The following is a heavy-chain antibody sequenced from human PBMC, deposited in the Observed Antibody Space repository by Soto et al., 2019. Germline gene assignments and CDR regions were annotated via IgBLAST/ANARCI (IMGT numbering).Heavy chain of an antibody. D-gene: IGHD6-19*01. V-gene: IGHV3-23*01. CDR1: GFTFSNYA. CDR3: AKGSSGWYSPNYGYFDL. CDR2: ISAGGGST. J-gene: IGHJ2*01. Sequence: EVQLLESGGGLVQPGGSLRLSCAASGFTFSNYAMSWVRQAPGKGLEWVSAISAGGGSTYYADSVKGRFTISRDNSKNTLYLQMNSLRAEDTAVYYCAKGSSGWYSPNYGYFDLWGRGTLVTVSS.